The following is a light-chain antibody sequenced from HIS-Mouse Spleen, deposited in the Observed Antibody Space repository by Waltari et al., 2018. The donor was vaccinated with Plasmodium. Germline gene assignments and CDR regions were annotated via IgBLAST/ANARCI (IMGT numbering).Light chain of an antibody. CDR2: EGS. Sequence: QSALTQPASVSGSPGQPITISCTGTSSDVGRYNLVSWYQQHPGKAPKLMIYEGSKRPSGVSNRFSGSKSGNTASLTISGLQAEDEADYYCCSYAGSSTLFGGGTKLTVL. J-gene: IGLJ3*02. CDR3: CSYAGSSTL. CDR1: SSDVGRYNL. V-gene: IGLV2-23*01.